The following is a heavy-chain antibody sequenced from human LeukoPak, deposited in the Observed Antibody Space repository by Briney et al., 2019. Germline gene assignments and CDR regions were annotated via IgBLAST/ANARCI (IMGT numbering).Heavy chain of an antibody. CDR1: GYTFTSYY. Sequence: ASVKVSCEASGYTFTSYYMHWVRQAPGQGLEWMGIINPSGGSTSYAQKFQGRVTMTRDTSTSTVYMELSSLRSEDTAVYYCARDYKATETDYWGQGTLVTVSS. V-gene: IGHV1-46*01. CDR2: INPSGGST. CDR3: ARDYKATETDY. J-gene: IGHJ4*02. D-gene: IGHD3-10*01.